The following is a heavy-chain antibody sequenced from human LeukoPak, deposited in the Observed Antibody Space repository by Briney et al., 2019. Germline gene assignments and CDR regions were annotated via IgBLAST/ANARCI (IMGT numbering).Heavy chain of an antibody. CDR2: ISSGGSTI. J-gene: IGHJ4*02. D-gene: IGHD5-18*01. CDR1: GFTFSSYW. CDR3: VRGEATAVVPGCDY. V-gene: IGHV3-48*02. Sequence: GGSLRLSCAASGFTFSSYWMNWVRQAPGKGLEWVSYISSGGSTIYYADSVRGRFTISRDNAKKSLYLQMNSLRDEDTAVYYCVRGEATAVVPGCDYWGQGILVTVSS.